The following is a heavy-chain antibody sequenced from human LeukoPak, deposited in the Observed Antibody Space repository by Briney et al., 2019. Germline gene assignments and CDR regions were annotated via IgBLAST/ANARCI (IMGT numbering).Heavy chain of an antibody. CDR1: GGSFSGYY. V-gene: IGHV4-34*01. Sequence: SETLSLTCAVYGGSFSGYYWSWIRQPPGKGLEWIGEINHSGSTNYNPSLKSRVTISVDTSKNQFSLKLSSVTAADTAVYYCARSRWGSGHWGQGTLVTVSS. D-gene: IGHD3-10*01. J-gene: IGHJ4*02. CDR3: ARSRWGSGH. CDR2: INHSGST.